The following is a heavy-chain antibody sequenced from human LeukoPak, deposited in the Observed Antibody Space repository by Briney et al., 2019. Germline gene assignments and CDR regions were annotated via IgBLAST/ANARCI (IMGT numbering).Heavy chain of an antibody. J-gene: IGHJ4*02. CDR3: AKDAAIDYSDSSGYVFDY. Sequence: GGSLRLSCAVAGFTFYDYAMHWVRQVPGKGLEWVAGVSWNGGKKDYADSVKGRFTISRDNIKNSLYLQMNSLRPEDTAFYYCAKDAAIDYSDSSGYVFDYWGQGTLVTVSS. CDR2: VSWNGGKK. D-gene: IGHD3-22*01. V-gene: IGHV3-9*01. CDR1: GFTFYDYA.